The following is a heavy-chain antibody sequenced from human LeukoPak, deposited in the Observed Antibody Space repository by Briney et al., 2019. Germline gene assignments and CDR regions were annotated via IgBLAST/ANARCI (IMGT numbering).Heavy chain of an antibody. Sequence: GGSLRLSCAASGFTFSDHYMDWVRQAPGKGLEWVGRTKTKANSYTTEYAASVKGRFTISRDDSKKSLYLQMNSLKSEDTAVYYCARGFRSFDSWGQGTLVTVSS. CDR2: TKTKANSYTT. CDR1: GFTFSDHY. J-gene: IGHJ4*02. D-gene: IGHD2-15*01. CDR3: ARGFRSFDS. V-gene: IGHV3-72*01.